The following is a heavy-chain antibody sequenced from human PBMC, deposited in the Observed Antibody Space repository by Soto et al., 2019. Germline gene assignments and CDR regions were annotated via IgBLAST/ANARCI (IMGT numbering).Heavy chain of an antibody. Sequence: QVQLMQSGAEVKKPGASVKVSCKASGDTFTDYYIHWVRQAPGQGLEWMGTVNPSGGHTTYAQHFLGRVTMTSDTSTSTLYNCARGGHVVVVTAAVDYGGAGTLVTVSS. D-gene: IGHD2-21*02. J-gene: IGHJ4*02. CDR3: Y. CDR2: VNPSGGHT. V-gene: IGHV1-46*01. CDR1: GDTFTDYY.